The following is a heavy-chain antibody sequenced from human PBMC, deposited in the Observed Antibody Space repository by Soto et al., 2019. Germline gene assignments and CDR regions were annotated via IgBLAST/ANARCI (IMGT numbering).Heavy chain of an antibody. J-gene: IGHJ5*02. V-gene: IGHV1-46*03. CDR2: INPSGGST. CDR3: ARETHIVVVPAFRFDP. D-gene: IGHD2-2*01. Sequence: QVQLVQSGAEVKKPGASVKVSCKASVYTFTSYYMHWVREAPGQGLEWMGIINPSGGSTSYAQKFQGRVTMTRDTSTSTVYMELSSLRSEDTAVYYCARETHIVVVPAFRFDPWGQGTLVTVSS. CDR1: VYTFTSYY.